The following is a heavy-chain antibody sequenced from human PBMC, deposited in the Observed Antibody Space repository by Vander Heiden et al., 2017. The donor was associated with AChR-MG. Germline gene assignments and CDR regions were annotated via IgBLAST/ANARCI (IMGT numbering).Heavy chain of an antibody. CDR3: AKDSPIVPEYYFDY. D-gene: IGHD1-26*01. J-gene: IGHJ4*02. CDR1: GFTFSSYA. CDR2: ISGSGGST. Sequence: EVQLLESGGGLVQPGGSLRLSCAASGFTFSSYAMRWVREDPGKGLEWVSAISGSGGSTYYADSVKGRFTISRDNSKNTLYLQMNSLRAEDTAVYYCAKDSPIVPEYYFDYWGQGTLVTVSS. V-gene: IGHV3-23*01.